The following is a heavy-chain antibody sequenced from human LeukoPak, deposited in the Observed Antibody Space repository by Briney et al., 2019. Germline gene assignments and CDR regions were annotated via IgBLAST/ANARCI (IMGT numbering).Heavy chain of an antibody. CDR2: FSGDGGSP. Sequence: PGGSLRLSCAASGFIFSNYAMSWVRQAPGKRLEWVAGFSGDGGSPHYADSVKGRFTISRDNSKNTLYLQMNSLRAEDTAVYYCAKAKAITMVRGVIPTEYWGQGTLVTVSS. V-gene: IGHV3-23*01. D-gene: IGHD3-10*01. CDR1: GFIFSNYA. J-gene: IGHJ4*02. CDR3: AKAKAITMVRGVIPTEY.